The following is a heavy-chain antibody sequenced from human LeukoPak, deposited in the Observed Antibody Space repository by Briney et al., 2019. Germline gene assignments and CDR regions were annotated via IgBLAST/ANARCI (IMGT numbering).Heavy chain of an antibody. J-gene: IGHJ6*02. Sequence: ETLSLTCTVSGGSISSYYWSWIRQPPGKGLEWIGYIYYSGSTNYNPSLKSRVTISVDASKNQFSLKLSSVTAADTAVYYCARVGYSSSWYEGYYYYGMDVWGQGTTVTVSS. V-gene: IGHV4-59*01. CDR1: GGSISSYY. CDR2: IYYSGST. D-gene: IGHD6-13*01. CDR3: ARVGYSSSWYEGYYYYGMDV.